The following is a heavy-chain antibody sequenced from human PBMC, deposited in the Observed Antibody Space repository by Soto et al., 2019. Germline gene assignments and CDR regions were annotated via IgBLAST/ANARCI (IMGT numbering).Heavy chain of an antibody. CDR1: GFTFSSYA. CDR2: ISCDGSNK. Sequence: GGSLRLSCAASGFTFSSYAMHWVRQAPGKGLEWVAVISCDGSNKYYADSVKGRFTISRDNSKNTLYLQMNSLRAEDTAVYYCARVGVEMAAALYWGQGTLVTVSS. V-gene: IGHV3-30-3*01. CDR3: ARVGVEMAAALY. J-gene: IGHJ4*02.